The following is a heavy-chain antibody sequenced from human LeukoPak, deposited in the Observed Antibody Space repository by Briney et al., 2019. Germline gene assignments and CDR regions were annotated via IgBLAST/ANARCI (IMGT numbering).Heavy chain of an antibody. CDR3: ARDQGPGTIFGVVYWFDP. Sequence: ASVKVSCKASGYTFTGYYMHWVRQAPGQGLEWMGWINPNSGGTNYAQKFQGRVTMTRDTSISTAYMELSRLRSDDTAVYYCARDQGPGTIFGVVYWFDPWGQGTLVTVSS. V-gene: IGHV1-2*02. CDR2: INPNSGGT. CDR1: GYTFTGYY. D-gene: IGHD3-3*01. J-gene: IGHJ5*02.